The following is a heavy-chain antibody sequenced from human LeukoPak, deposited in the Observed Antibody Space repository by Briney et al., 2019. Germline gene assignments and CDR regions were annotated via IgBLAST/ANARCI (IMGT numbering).Heavy chain of an antibody. CDR2: IYYSGST. CDR1: GGSISSGGYY. Sequence: PSQTLSLTCTVSGGSISSGGYYWSWIRQHPGKGLEWIGYIYYSGSTYYNPSLKSRVTISVDTSKNQFSLKLSSVTAADTAVYYCARAALRFLEWFSIGDAFDIWGQGTMVTVSS. V-gene: IGHV4-31*03. J-gene: IGHJ3*02. D-gene: IGHD3-3*01. CDR3: ARAALRFLEWFSIGDAFDI.